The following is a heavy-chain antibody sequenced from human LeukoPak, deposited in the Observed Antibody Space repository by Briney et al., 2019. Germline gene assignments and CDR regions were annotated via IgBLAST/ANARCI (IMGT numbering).Heavy chain of an antibody. CDR2: IYYSGST. D-gene: IGHD1-1*01. J-gene: IGHJ2*01. CDR3: ARVVQDWYLDL. V-gene: IGHV4-30-4*01. CDR1: GGSISSGDYY. Sequence: PSETLSLTCTVSGGSISSGDYYWSWIRQPPGKGLEWIGYIYYSGSTYYNPSLKSRVTISVDTSKNQFSLKLSSVTAADTAVYYCARVVQDWYLDLWGRGTLVTVSS.